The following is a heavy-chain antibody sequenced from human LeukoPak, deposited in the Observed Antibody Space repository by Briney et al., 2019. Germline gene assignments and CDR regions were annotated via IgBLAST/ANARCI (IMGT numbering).Heavy chain of an antibody. CDR1: GFSFSSYE. CDR3: ARAMRSGYSK. J-gene: IGHJ4*02. CDR2: ISSSGSTI. V-gene: IGHV3-48*03. Sequence: GGSLRLSCAASGFSFSSYEMNWVRQAPGKGLEWVSYISSSGSTIYYADSVKGRFTISRDNAKNSLYLQMNSLRAEDTAVYYCARAMRSGYSKWGQGTLITVSS. D-gene: IGHD3-22*01.